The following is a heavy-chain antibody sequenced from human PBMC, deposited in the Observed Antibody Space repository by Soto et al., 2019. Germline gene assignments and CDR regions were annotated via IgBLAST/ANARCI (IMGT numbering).Heavy chain of an antibody. Sequence: TLSLTCTVSGGSISSGGYYWSWIRQHPGKGLEWIGYIYYSGSTYYNPSLKSRVTISLDTSKNQFSLKLSSVTAADTAVYYCARGSSIAGLCYGMDVWAKGTTVTVSS. D-gene: IGHD6-6*01. J-gene: IGHJ6*04. V-gene: IGHV4-31*03. CDR2: IYYSGST. CDR1: GGSISSGGYY. CDR3: ARGSSIAGLCYGMDV.